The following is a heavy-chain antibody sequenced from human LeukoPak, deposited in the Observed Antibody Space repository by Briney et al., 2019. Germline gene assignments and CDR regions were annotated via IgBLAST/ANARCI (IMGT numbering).Heavy chain of an antibody. D-gene: IGHD5-24*01. CDR1: GGSISSYH. V-gene: IGHV4-59*01. CDR3: ARAGDGYNLGP. CDR2: IYYSGST. Sequence: SETLSLTCTVSGGSISSYHWSWIRQPPGKGLEWIGYIYYSGSTNYNPSLKSRVTISVDASKNQFSLKLSSVTAADTAVYYCARAGDGYNLGPWGQGTLVTVSS. J-gene: IGHJ5*02.